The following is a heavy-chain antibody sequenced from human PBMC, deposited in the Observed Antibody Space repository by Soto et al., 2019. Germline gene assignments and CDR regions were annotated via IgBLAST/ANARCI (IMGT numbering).Heavy chain of an antibody. CDR3: ASDTVVVVDATPYYYNGMDV. CDR1: GGTFSSYA. Sequence: SVKVSCKASGGTFSSYAISWVRQAPGQGLEWMGGIIPIFGTANYAQKFQGRVTITADESTSTAYMKLSRLRSEDTAVDSCASDTVVVVDATPYYYNGMDVWGQGTMVTVAS. D-gene: IGHD2-15*01. CDR2: IIPIFGTA. J-gene: IGHJ6*02. V-gene: IGHV1-69*13.